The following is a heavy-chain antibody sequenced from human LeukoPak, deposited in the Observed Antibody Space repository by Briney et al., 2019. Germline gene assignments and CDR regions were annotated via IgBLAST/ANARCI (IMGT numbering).Heavy chain of an antibody. D-gene: IGHD2/OR15-2a*01. J-gene: IGHJ1*01. V-gene: IGHV1-69*13. Sequence: ASVKASCKASGGTFSSYAISWVRQAPGQRLEWMGGIIPIFGTANYAQKFQGRVTITADESTSTAYMELSSLRSEDTAVYYCARNRDLGPAEYFQHWGQGTLVTVSS. CDR2: IIPIFGTA. CDR1: GGTFSSYA. CDR3: ARNRDLGPAEYFQH.